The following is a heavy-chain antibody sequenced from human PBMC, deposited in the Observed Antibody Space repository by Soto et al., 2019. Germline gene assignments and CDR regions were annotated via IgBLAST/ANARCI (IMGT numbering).Heavy chain of an antibody. CDR2: ISFDGSNK. V-gene: IGHV3-30*18. CDR1: GFTFSSFG. CDR3: GNDGSYYFDY. J-gene: IGHJ4*02. D-gene: IGHD1-26*01. Sequence: GGSLILSCTASGFTFSSFGMHWVRQAPGKGLEWVAVISFDGSNKYYAASVKGRFTISRDDSKNTLYLQMNSLRAEDTALYYCGNDGSYYFDYWGQGTLVTVSS.